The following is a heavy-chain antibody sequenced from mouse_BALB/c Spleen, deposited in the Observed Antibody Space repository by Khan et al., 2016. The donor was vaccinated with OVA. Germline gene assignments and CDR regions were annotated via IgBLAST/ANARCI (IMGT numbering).Heavy chain of an antibody. CDR3: VRDGAYCRIDGRFAY. CDR1: GYTFTSYR. J-gene: IGHJ3*01. V-gene: IGHV1-4*01. CDR2: INPSTGYT. D-gene: IGHD1-2*01. Sequence: QVQLQQSGAELARPGASVKMSCKASGYTFTSYRIHWIKLRPGQGLEWIGYINPSTGYTYYNQKFKDKATLTADKSSTTAYMQLSSLTSDDSAVDTCVRDGAYCRIDGRFAYWGQGTLVTVSA.